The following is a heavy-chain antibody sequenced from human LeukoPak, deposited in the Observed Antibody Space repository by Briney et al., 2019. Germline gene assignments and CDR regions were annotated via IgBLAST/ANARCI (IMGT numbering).Heavy chain of an antibody. Sequence: GGSPRLSCVVSGFTFSTFTMNWVRQAPGKGLEWVGRIKSKTDGGTTDYAAPVKGRFTISRDDSKNTLYLQMNSLKTEDTAVYYCTTDGWGATGFDYWGQGTLVTVSS. J-gene: IGHJ4*02. CDR2: IKSKTDGGTT. CDR3: TTDGWGATGFDY. D-gene: IGHD1-26*01. V-gene: IGHV3-15*01. CDR1: GFTFSTFT.